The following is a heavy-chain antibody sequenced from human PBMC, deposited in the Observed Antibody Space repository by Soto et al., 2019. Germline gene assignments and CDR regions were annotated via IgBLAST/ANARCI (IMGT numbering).Heavy chain of an antibody. D-gene: IGHD5-18*01. CDR2: ISAYDGNT. V-gene: IGHV1-18*01. J-gene: IGHJ3*02. CDR1: GYTFTSYG. Sequence: ASAKVSCKASGYTFTSYGITCVRQAPGQGLEWMGWISAYDGNTNYAQKLQGRVTMTTDTSTSTAYMELRSLRSDDTAVYYCARDRGYSHGYVAWPITTSCTHADAFDILGQEKLLTISS. CDR3: ARDRGYSHGYVAWPITTSCTHADAFDI.